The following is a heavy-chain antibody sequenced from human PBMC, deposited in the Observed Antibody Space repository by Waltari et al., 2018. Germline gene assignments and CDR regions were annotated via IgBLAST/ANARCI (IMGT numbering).Heavy chain of an antibody. CDR1: GDSVSSGLYY. CDR3: ARQIVVVAATPGYFDS. Sequence: QVQLQESGPGLVKPSETLSLTCTVSGDSVSSGLYYCSWIRQPPGKGLEWIGNIYYSGSTNYNPSFNSRVTISVDTSKNQFSLNLTSVTATDTAVYYCARQIVVVAATPGYFDSWGQGTLVAVSS. J-gene: IGHJ4*02. V-gene: IGHV4-61*01. D-gene: IGHD2-15*01. CDR2: IYYSGST.